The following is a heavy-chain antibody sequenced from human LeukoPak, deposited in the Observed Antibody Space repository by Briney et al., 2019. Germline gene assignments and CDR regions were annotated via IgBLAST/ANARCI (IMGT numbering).Heavy chain of an antibody. D-gene: IGHD3-10*01. V-gene: IGHV3-21*01. CDR1: GFTFSSYS. Sequence: GGSLRLSCAASGFTFSSYSMNWVRQAPGKGLEWVSSISSSSSYIYYADSVKGRFTISRDNAKNSLYLQMNSLRAEDTGVYYCARATQGRVGAFDIWGQGTMVTVSS. CDR2: ISSSSSYI. CDR3: ARATQGRVGAFDI. J-gene: IGHJ3*02.